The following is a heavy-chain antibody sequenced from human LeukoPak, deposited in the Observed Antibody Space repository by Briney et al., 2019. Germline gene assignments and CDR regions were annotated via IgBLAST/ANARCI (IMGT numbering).Heavy chain of an antibody. CDR3: AKDPGKGHIVVVRPSYYFEY. J-gene: IGHJ4*02. Sequence: SETLSLTCTVSGGSISSYYWSWIRQPPGKGLEWIGYIYYSGSTNYNPSLKSRVTISVDTSKNQFSLKLSSVTAADTAVYYCAKDPGKGHIVVVRPSYYFEYWGQGTLVTVSS. V-gene: IGHV4-59*01. D-gene: IGHD2-21*01. CDR2: IYYSGST. CDR1: GGSISSYY.